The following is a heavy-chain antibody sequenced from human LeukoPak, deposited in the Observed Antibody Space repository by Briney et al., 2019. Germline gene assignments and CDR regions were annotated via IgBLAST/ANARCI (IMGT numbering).Heavy chain of an antibody. CDR1: GYTFTHYG. J-gene: IGHJ6*03. CDR3: ATRRDFWSGYRDYYYYYMDV. V-gene: IGHV1-18*01. Sequence: GAAVTVSRKASGYTFTHYGIRGLGQAPGQELEGMGWINSYNGNKNDEQKLQGCVTMTTDTSTSTAYKELRSLRSDDTAVYYYATRRDFWSGYRDYYYYYMDVWGKGTTVTVSS. CDR2: INSYNGNK. D-gene: IGHD3-3*01.